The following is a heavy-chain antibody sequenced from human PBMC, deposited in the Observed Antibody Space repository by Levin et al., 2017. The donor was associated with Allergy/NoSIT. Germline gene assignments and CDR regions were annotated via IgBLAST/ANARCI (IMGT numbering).Heavy chain of an antibody. Sequence: SETLSLTCAVSGGSISSGGYSWSWIRQPPGKGLEWIGYIYHSGSTYYNPSLKSRVTISVDRSKNQFSLKLSSVTAADTAVYYCARGKEGWSGYYTYYYYMDVWGKGTTVTVSS. J-gene: IGHJ6*03. CDR2: IYHSGST. CDR3: ARGKEGWSGYYTYYYYMDV. V-gene: IGHV4-30-2*01. D-gene: IGHD3-3*01. CDR1: GGSISSGGYS.